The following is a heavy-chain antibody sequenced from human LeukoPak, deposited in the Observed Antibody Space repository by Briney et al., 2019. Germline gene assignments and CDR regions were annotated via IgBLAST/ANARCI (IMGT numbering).Heavy chain of an antibody. CDR2: IIPIFGTA. Sequence: ASVKVSCKASGGTFSSYAISWVRQAPGQGLEWMGGIIPIFGTANYAQKFQGRVTITADESTSTAYMELSSLRSEDTAVYYCARDSGATEGDNFDYWGQGTLVTVSS. V-gene: IGHV1-69*01. CDR3: ARDSGATEGDNFDY. D-gene: IGHD1-26*01. CDR1: GGTFSSYA. J-gene: IGHJ4*02.